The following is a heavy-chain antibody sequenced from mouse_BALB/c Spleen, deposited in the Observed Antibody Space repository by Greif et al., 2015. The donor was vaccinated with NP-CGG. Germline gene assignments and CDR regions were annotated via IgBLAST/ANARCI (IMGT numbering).Heavy chain of an antibody. J-gene: IGHJ4*01. V-gene: IGHV5-9*02. D-gene: IGHD2-14*01. CDR1: GFAFSSYD. Sequence: EVKVVESGGGLVKPGGSLKLSCAASGFAFSSYDMSWVRQTPEKRLEWVATISSGGSYTYYPDSVKGRFTISRDNARNSPCLQMSSLRSEDTALYYCARHYRSDYAMAYWRQGTSLTVSS. CDR2: ISSGGSYT. CDR3: ARHYRSDYAMAY.